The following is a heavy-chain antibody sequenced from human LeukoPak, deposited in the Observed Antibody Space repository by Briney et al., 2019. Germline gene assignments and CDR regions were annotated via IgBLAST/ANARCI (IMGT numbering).Heavy chain of an antibody. Sequence: GGSLRLSCAASGFTFSSYAMHWVRQAPGKGLEWVAFIRYDGSNKYYADSVKGRFTISRDNSKNTLYLQMNSLRAEDTAVYYCAKDRSTVVTGYFDYWGQGTLVTVSS. CDR3: AKDRSTVVTGYFDY. J-gene: IGHJ4*02. CDR2: IRYDGSNK. CDR1: GFTFSSYA. D-gene: IGHD4-23*01. V-gene: IGHV3-30*02.